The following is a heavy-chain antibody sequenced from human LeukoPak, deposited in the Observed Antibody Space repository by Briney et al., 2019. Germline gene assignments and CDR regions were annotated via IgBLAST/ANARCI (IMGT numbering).Heavy chain of an antibody. CDR1: GFSFSSHW. V-gene: IGHV3-74*01. D-gene: IGHD3-10*01. Sequence: QPGGSLRLSCAASGFSFSSHWMHWVRQPAGKGLVWVSRMNSDGSSTTYADSVKGRFTISRDNAKNTLYLQMNSLRAEDTAVYYCARSPMVRGVIIYDYWGQGTLVTVSS. CDR2: MNSDGSST. CDR3: ARSPMVRGVIIYDY. J-gene: IGHJ4*02.